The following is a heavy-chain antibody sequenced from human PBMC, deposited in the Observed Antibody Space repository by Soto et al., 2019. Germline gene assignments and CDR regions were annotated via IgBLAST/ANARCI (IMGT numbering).Heavy chain of an antibody. CDR3: ARGLTTTSFDI. CDR1: GYTFTSYY. D-gene: IGHD4-17*01. J-gene: IGHJ3*02. V-gene: IGHV1-46*01. CDR2: INPSGGST. Sequence: GASVKVSCKASGYTFTSYYMHWVRQAPGQGLEWMGIINPSGGSTSYAQKFQGRVTITADESTSTAYMELSSLRSEDTAVYYCARGLTTTSFDIWGQGTMVTIS.